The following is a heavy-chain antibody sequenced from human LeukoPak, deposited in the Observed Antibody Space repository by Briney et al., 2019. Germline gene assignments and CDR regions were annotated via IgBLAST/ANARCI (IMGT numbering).Heavy chain of an antibody. V-gene: IGHV3-33*01. Sequence: GRSLRLSCAASGFTFSSYGMDWVRQAPGKGLEWVAVIWYDGSNKYYADSVKGRFTISRDNSKNTLYLQMNSLRAEDTAVYHCARDRALRGFDYWGQGTLVTVSS. D-gene: IGHD3-10*01. CDR2: IWYDGSNK. CDR1: GFTFSSYG. CDR3: ARDRALRGFDY. J-gene: IGHJ4*02.